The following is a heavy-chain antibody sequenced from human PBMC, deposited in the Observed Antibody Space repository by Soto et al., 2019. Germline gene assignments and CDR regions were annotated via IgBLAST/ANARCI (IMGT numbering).Heavy chain of an antibody. Sequence: GGSLRLSCAASGFTFSSYGMHWVRQAPGKGLEWVAVISYDGSNKYYADSVKGRFTISRDNSKNTLYLQMNSLRAEDTAVYYCAKEAVPAAMHYFDYWGQGTLVTVSS. CDR2: ISYDGSNK. CDR1: GFTFSSYG. V-gene: IGHV3-30*18. D-gene: IGHD2-2*01. CDR3: AKEAVPAAMHYFDY. J-gene: IGHJ4*02.